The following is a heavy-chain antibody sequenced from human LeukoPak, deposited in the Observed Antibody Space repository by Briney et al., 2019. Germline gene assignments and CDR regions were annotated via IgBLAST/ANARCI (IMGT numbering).Heavy chain of an antibody. D-gene: IGHD5-18*01. CDR1: GLTFSRYA. Sequence: GGSLRLSCAVSGLTFSRYAMSWVRQAPGKGLEWVSAISESGSGTYYADSVKGRFTISRDNSNDTLSLQMNSLRAEDTAVYYCAKDIAQGYTFGSIEQDYWGQGTLVTVSS. CDR3: AKDIAQGYTFGSIEQDY. J-gene: IGHJ4*02. V-gene: IGHV3-23*01. CDR2: ISESGSGT.